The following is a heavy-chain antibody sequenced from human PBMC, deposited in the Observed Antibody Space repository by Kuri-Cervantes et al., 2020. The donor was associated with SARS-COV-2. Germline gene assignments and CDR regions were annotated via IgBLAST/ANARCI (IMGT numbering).Heavy chain of an antibody. D-gene: IGHD2-2*02. CDR2: ISAYNGYT. Sequence: ASVKVSCKSSGYTFTNYAISWVRQAPGQGLEWMGWISAYNGYTNYAQKFQGRVTMTTDTSTNTAHMELRSLRSDDTAVYYCAREDLGYCSSTSCYSKDSYYGMDVWGQGTTVTVSS. CDR1: GYTFTNYA. J-gene: IGHJ6*02. CDR3: AREDLGYCSSTSCYSKDSYYGMDV. V-gene: IGHV1-18*01.